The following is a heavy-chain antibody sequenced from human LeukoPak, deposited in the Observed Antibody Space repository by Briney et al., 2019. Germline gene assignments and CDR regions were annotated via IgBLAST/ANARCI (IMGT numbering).Heavy chain of an antibody. CDR2: IYYSGSA. D-gene: IGHD6-19*01. CDR1: GGSVSSGSYY. Sequence: SETLSLTCTVSGGSVSSGSYYWSWIRQPPGKGLEWIGYIYYSGSANYNPSLKSRATISVDMSKNQFSLKLSSVTAADTAVYYCARATVAGRRFDYWGQGTLVTVSS. J-gene: IGHJ4*02. CDR3: ARATVAGRRFDY. V-gene: IGHV4-61*01.